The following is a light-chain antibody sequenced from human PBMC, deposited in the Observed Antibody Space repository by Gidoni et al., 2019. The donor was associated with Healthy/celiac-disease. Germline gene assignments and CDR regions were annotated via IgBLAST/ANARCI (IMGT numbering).Light chain of an antibody. J-gene: IGKJ1*01. Sequence: DSQMTQSPSARSASVGDRVTITCRASQSMSSYLNWYQQKPGKAPKLLIYAASSLQSGVPSRFSGSGSGTDFTLTISSLQPEDFATCYCQQSYSTPWTFXXXTKVEIK. CDR1: QSMSSY. CDR3: QQSYSTPWT. V-gene: IGKV1-39*01. CDR2: AAS.